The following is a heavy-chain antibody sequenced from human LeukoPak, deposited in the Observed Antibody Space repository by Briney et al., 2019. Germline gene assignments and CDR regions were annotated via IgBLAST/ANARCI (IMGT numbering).Heavy chain of an antibody. CDR1: GGSISSSSYY. CDR3: ARLSYYDSSGYL. J-gene: IGHJ4*02. CDR2: IYYSGST. D-gene: IGHD3-22*01. V-gene: IGHV4-39*01. Sequence: PSETLSLTCTVSGGSISSSSYYWGWIRQPPGKGLEWIGSIYYSGSTYYNPSLKSRVTISVDTSKNQFSLKLSSVTAADTAVYYCARLSYYDSSGYLWGQGTLVTVSS.